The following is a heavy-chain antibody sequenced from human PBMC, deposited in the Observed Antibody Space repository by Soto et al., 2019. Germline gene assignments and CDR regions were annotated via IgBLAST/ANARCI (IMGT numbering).Heavy chain of an antibody. CDR1: GFTFAAYP. V-gene: IGHV3-49*04. CDR2: IRRQEHGGTT. Sequence: PGGPLRLSCTRSGFTFAAYPISWVRQAPGKWLEWLGFIRRQEHGGTTAYSASVEVSFTISRDDSRGIAFLQLKNLKTEDTGLYYCSRVYKCNSWGQGTRVTVSS. J-gene: IGHJ4*02. CDR3: SRVYKCNS. D-gene: IGHD1-7*01.